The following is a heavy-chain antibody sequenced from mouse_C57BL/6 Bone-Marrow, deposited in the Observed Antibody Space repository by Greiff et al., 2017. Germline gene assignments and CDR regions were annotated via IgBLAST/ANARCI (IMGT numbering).Heavy chain of an antibody. CDR2: INPNNGGT. J-gene: IGHJ4*01. V-gene: IGHV1-26*01. D-gene: IGHD3-2*02. Sequence: EVQLQQSGPELVKPGASVKISCKASGYTFTDYYMNWVKQSHGKSLEWIGDINPNNGGTSYNQKFKGKATLTVDKSSSTAYMELRSLTSEDSAVYYCARQGRQLRLRRKGAMDYWGQGTSVTVSS. CDR1: GYTFTDYY. CDR3: ARQGRQLRLRRKGAMDY.